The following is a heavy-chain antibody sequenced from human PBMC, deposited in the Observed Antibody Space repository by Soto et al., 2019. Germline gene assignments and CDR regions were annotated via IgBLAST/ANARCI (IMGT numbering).Heavy chain of an antibody. CDR2: ISDSGGST. V-gene: IGHV3-23*01. Sequence: PGGSLRLSCAVSGLTFKSYAFSWVRQVPGKGLEWVSTISDSGGSTSYADSVKGRLTISRDNSMNTLYLQMDSLRVEDTAVYYCVKRDLAYWGQGTLVTVSS. CDR1: GLTFKSYA. J-gene: IGHJ4*02. CDR3: VKRDLAY.